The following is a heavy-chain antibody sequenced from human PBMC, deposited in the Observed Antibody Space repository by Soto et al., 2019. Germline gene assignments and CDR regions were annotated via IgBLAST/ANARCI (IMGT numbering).Heavy chain of an antibody. CDR2: INPSGGST. CDR1: GYIFTSHS. CDR3: ARDLRGDGDAYFYYGMDV. V-gene: IGHV1-46*01. Sequence: QVQLVQSGAEVKKPGASVKISCKPSGYIFTSHSIHWVRQAPGQGLEWLGIINPSGGSTTYAQKFRGRVIMTRDTSTSTVHMELSSLGSEDTAVYYCARDLRGDGDAYFYYGMDVWGQGTTVTVSS. D-gene: IGHD4-17*01. J-gene: IGHJ6*02.